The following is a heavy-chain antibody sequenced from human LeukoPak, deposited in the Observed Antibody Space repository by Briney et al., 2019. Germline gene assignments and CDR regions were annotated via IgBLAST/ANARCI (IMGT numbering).Heavy chain of an antibody. CDR2: ISSSSSTI. Sequence: GGSLRLSCAASGFTFSSYSMNWVRQAPGKGPEWVSYISSSSSTIYYADSVKGRFTISRDNAKNSLYLQMNSLRAEDTAVYYCARDLSGSYTPYYFDYWGQGTLVTVSS. D-gene: IGHD1-26*01. J-gene: IGHJ4*02. CDR3: ARDLSGSYTPYYFDY. CDR1: GFTFSSYS. V-gene: IGHV3-48*01.